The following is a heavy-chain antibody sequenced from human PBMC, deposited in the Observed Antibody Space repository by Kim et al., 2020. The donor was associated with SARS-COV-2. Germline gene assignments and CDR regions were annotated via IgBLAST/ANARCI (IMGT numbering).Heavy chain of an antibody. CDR1: GFTFTAYA. CDR3: ARDGWQDQNLYSFDS. J-gene: IGHJ4*02. V-gene: IGHV7-4-1*02. D-gene: IGHD2-2*02. Sequence: ASVKVSCKTSGFTFTAYAMSWVRQAPGQGLEWMGWINTNTGNPTYAQGFTGRFVFSLDTSVRTTYLQINSLRADDTAIYFCARDGWQDQNLYSFDSWGQGTLVTVSS. CDR2: INTNTGNP.